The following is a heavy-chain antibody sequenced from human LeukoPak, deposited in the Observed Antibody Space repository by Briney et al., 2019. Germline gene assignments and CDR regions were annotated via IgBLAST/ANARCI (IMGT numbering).Heavy chain of an antibody. J-gene: IGHJ4*02. Sequence: TSETLSLTCTVSGASISSYYWSWIRQPPGKGLELTGSSHYSGDTKYNPSLQSRVTMSGDTSKNQFSLMLSSVTAADTAVYYCARVPGYCSGGSCFYYFDHWGQGTLVTVSS. V-gene: IGHV4-59*01. CDR1: GASISSYY. CDR3: ARVPGYCSGGSCFYYFDH. CDR2: SHYSGDT. D-gene: IGHD2-15*01.